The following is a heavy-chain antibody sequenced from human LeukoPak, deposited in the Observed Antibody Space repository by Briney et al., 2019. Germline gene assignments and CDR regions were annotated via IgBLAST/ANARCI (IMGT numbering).Heavy chain of an antibody. CDR2: IDTVDYT. CDR1: GFTFSNTF. CDR3: ARDQGGVGY. J-gene: IGHJ4*02. V-gene: IGHV3-69-1*01. Sequence: GGSLRLSCATSGFTFSNTFLNWVRQAPGKGLQYVSSIDTVDYTYYADSVKGRFTISRDNAKNSLYLQMNSLRAEDTAVYYCARDQGGVGYWGQGTLVTVSS. D-gene: IGHD3-16*01.